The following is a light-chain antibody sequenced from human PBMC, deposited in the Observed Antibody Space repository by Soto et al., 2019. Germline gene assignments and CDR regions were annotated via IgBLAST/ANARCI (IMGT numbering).Light chain of an antibody. V-gene: IGKV3-11*01. CDR2: DAS. CDR3: QQRSNWPLT. Sequence: EIVMTQSPATLSVSPGERATLSCRASQSVGSYLAWYQQKPGQAPRLLIYDASNRATGIPARFSGSGSGTDFILTISSLEPEDFAVYYCQQRSNWPLTFGGGTTVDIK. J-gene: IGKJ4*01. CDR1: QSVGSY.